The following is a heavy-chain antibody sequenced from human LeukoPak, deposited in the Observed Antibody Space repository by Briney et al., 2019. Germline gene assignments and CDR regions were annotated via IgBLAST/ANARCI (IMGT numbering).Heavy chain of an antibody. J-gene: IGHJ3*02. CDR3: ARDVPVEMATIAAFDI. CDR1: GYTFTSYG. CDR2: ISAYNGNT. D-gene: IGHD5-24*01. V-gene: IGHV1-18*01. Sequence: ALVKVSCKASGYTFTSYGISWVRQAPGQGLEWMGWISAYNGNTNYAQKLQGRVTMTTDTSTSTAYMELRSLRSDDTAVYYCARDVPVEMATIAAFDIWGQGTMVTVSS.